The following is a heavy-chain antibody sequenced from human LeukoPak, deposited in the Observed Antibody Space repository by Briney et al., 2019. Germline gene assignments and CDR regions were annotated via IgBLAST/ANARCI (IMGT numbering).Heavy chain of an antibody. D-gene: IGHD2-21*02. J-gene: IGHJ6*02. CDR3: ARRDLTDIRGYGLDV. Sequence: PXQTLSLTCTVSGGSISSGGYYWSWIRQHPGRGLEWIGYIYYSGSTYYNPSLKSRGTISVDKSKNQISLKLSSVTAADTAVYYCARRDLTDIRGYGLDVWGQGTTVTVSS. V-gene: IGHV4-31*03. CDR2: IYYSGST. CDR1: GGSISSGGYY.